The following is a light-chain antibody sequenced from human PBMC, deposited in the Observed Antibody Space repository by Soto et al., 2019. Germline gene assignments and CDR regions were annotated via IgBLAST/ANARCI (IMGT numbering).Light chain of an antibody. J-gene: IGKJ5*01. CDR1: QSISSSF. Sequence: EIVLTQSPGTLSLSPGHRATLFCSASQSISSSFLAWYQQKPGQAPRLLIYGASSRATGIPDRCSGRGAGTDFTLTISRLEPEDVAVYYCQQCGSSPETFGQGTRLEIK. CDR3: QQCGSSPET. CDR2: GAS. V-gene: IGKV3-20*01.